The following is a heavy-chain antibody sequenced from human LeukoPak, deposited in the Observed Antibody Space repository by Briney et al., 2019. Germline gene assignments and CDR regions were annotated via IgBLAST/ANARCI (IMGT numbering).Heavy chain of an antibody. D-gene: IGHD3-3*01. Sequence: GGSLRLSCSASGFTFNAYWMSCVRQAPGRGLEWVANIKPDGSEKYYVDSVKGRFTISRDNDKNSLYLQMDSLRAEDTAVYYCTRGALRFFDSYYYMDVWGKGTTVTVS. CDR3: TRGALRFFDSYYYMDV. CDR2: IKPDGSEK. CDR1: GFTFNAYW. J-gene: IGHJ6*03. V-gene: IGHV3-7*01.